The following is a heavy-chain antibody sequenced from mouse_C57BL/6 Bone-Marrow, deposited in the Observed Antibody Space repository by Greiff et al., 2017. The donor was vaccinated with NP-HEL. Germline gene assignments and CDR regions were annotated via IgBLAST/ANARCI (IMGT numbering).Heavy chain of an antibody. Sequence: VQLQQPGAELVKPGASVKLSCKASGYTFTSYWMHWVKQRPGQGLEWIGMIHPNSGSTNYNEKFKSKATLTVDKSSSTAYMQLSSLTSEDSAVYYCATLYITTVVAHFDYWGQGTTLTVSS. V-gene: IGHV1-64*01. CDR3: ATLYITTVVAHFDY. J-gene: IGHJ2*01. CDR2: IHPNSGST. D-gene: IGHD1-1*01. CDR1: GYTFTSYW.